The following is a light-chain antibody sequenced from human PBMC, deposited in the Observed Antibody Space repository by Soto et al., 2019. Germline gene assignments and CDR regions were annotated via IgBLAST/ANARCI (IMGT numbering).Light chain of an antibody. V-gene: IGKV3-20*01. J-gene: IGKJ2*01. CDR2: GAS. CDR3: QQYGTSPPT. CDR1: QSVSSSY. Sequence: EVVLTQSPDTLSLSPGERATLSCWASQSVSSSYLAWYQQKLGQAPRLLIYGASTRVTGIPDRFSGSGSGTDFTLTVSRLEPEDFAVCYCQQYGTSPPTFGQGTKLEMK.